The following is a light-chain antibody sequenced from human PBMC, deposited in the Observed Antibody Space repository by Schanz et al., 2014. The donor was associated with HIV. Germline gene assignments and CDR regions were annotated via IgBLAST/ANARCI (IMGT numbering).Light chain of an antibody. J-gene: IGKJ1*01. Sequence: EVVMTQSPATLSVPPGGTVTLSCRASQSVSTMLDWFQQKPGQAPRLLIYRISTMATGIPARFSGSGSGTEFTLTINSLQSEDVAVYYCLQHNDWPWTFGQGTKVEIK. CDR1: QSVSTM. CDR3: LQHNDWPWT. CDR2: RIS. V-gene: IGKV3-15*01.